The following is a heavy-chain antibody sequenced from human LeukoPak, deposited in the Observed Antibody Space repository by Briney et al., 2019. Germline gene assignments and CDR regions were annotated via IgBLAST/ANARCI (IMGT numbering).Heavy chain of an antibody. J-gene: IGHJ5*02. CDR1: GGSFSGYY. CDR2: INHSGST. CDR3: ARDGSYYRDWFDP. V-gene: IGHV4-34*01. Sequence: SETLSLTCAVYGGSFSGYYWSWIRQPPGKGLEWIGEINHSGSTNYNPSLKSRVTTSVDTSKNQFSLKLSSVTAADTAVYYCARDGSYYRDWFDPWGQGTLVTVSS. D-gene: IGHD1-26*01.